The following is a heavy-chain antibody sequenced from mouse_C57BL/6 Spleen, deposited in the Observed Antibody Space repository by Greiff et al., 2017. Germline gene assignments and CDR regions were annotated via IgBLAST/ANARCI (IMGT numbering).Heavy chain of an antibody. Sequence: QVQLQQSGPGLVQPSQSLSITCTVSGFSLTSYGVHWVRQSPGKGLEWLGVIWSGGSTDYNAAFISRLSISKDNSKSQVFFKMNSLQADDTAIYYCARPAVAVVEDWYFDVWGTGTTVTVSS. CDR2: IWSGGST. CDR3: ARPAVAVVEDWYFDV. J-gene: IGHJ1*03. D-gene: IGHD1-1*01. V-gene: IGHV2-2*01. CDR1: GFSLTSYG.